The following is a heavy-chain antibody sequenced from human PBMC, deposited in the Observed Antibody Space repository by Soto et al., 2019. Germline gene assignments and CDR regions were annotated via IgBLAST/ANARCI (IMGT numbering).Heavy chain of an antibody. V-gene: IGHV1-18*01. CDR3: AREPNRKRGYYYYYMEV. CDR2: INPYNGNT. Sequence: GASVKVSCKASGYIFTSYGISWVRQAPGQGLEWMGWINPYNGNTDYAQKLQGRVTMTTNTSTSTAYMELSSLRSEDTAVYYCAREPNRKRGYYYYYMEVWGKGTTVTVSS. J-gene: IGHJ6*03. CDR1: GYIFTSYG.